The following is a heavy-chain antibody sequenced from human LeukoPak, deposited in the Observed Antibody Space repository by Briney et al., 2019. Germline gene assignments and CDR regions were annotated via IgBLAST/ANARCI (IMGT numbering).Heavy chain of an antibody. V-gene: IGHV1-24*01. CDR3: ARARYCSSTRCYGPEDDAFDI. Sequence: GASVKVSCKVSGYTLTELSMHWVRQAPGKGLEWMGGFDPEDGETIYAQKFQGRVTMTEDTSTDTAYMELSSLRYDDTALYYCARARYCSSTRCYGPEDDAFDIWGQGTMVTVSS. CDR2: FDPEDGET. D-gene: IGHD2-2*01. CDR1: GYTLTELS. J-gene: IGHJ3*02.